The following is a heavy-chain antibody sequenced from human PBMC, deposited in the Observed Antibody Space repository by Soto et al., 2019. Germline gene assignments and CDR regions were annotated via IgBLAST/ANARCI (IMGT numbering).Heavy chain of an antibody. CDR2: ISSSSSTI. V-gene: IGHV3-48*01. CDR3: ARDRQQQVLNYYYYYIDV. Sequence: GGSLRLSCAASGFTFSSYSMNWVRQAPGKGLEWVSYISSSSSTIYYADSVKGRFTISRDNAKNSLYLQMNSLRAEDTAVYYCARDRQQQVLNYYYYYIDVWDKGTTVTVS. D-gene: IGHD6-13*01. J-gene: IGHJ6*03. CDR1: GFTFSSYS.